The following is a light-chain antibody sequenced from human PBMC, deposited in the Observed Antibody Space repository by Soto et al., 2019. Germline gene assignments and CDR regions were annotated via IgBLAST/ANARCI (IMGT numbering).Light chain of an antibody. CDR3: AAWDDSLSGVV. CDR1: SSNIGSNY. V-gene: IGLV1-47*01. J-gene: IGLJ2*01. Sequence: QSVLTQPPSASGTPGQRVTISCSGSSSNIGSNYVYWYQQLPGTAPKLLIYRNNQRPSGVPVRFSGSKSGTSASLAISGLRSGDEADYYCAAWDDSLSGVVFGGGNKLTVL. CDR2: RNN.